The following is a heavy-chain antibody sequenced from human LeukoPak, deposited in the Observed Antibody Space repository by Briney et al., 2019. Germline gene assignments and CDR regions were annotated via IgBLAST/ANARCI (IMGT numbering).Heavy chain of an antibody. CDR2: IYPGDSDT. CDR3: ARLRGSYLTPFDY. D-gene: IGHD1-26*01. J-gene: IGHJ4*02. Sequence: GESLKISCEGSGHTFTSYWIGWVRQMPGKGLEWMGIIYPGDSDTRYSPSFQGQVTISVDKSISTAYLQWSSLKASDTAMYYCARLRGSYLTPFDYWGQGTLVNVFS. CDR1: GHTFTSYW. V-gene: IGHV5-51*01.